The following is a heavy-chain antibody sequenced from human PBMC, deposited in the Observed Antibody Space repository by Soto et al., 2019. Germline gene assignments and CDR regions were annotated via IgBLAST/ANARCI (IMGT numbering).Heavy chain of an antibody. V-gene: IGHV3-11*05. D-gene: IGHD6-13*01. CDR3: ARDEGIAAAAHVGFDI. J-gene: IGHJ3*02. CDR2: ITSSSTYT. CDR1: GFTFSNYY. Sequence: QVPLVESGGGLVKPGGSLRLSCAASGFTFSNYYMSWIRQAPGKGLEWVSYITSSSTYTYYTDSVKGRFTISRDNAKNSLFLQMNSLRAEDTALYYCARDEGIAAAAHVGFDIWGQMTLVTVSS.